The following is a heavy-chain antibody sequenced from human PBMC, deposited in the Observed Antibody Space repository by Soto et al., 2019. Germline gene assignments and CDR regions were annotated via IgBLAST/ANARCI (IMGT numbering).Heavy chain of an antibody. D-gene: IGHD3-3*01. CDR1: GYTFTSYD. CDR2: MNPNSGNT. V-gene: IGHV1-8*01. CDR3: ARADYDFWSGYFPYYYYYMEV. J-gene: IGHJ6*03. Sequence: QVQLVQSGAEVKKPGASVKVSCKASGYTFTSYDINWVRQATGQGLEWMGWMNPNSGNTGYAQKFQGRVTMTRNTSISTAYMELSSLRSEDTAVYYCARADYDFWSGYFPYYYYYMEVWGKGTTVTVSS.